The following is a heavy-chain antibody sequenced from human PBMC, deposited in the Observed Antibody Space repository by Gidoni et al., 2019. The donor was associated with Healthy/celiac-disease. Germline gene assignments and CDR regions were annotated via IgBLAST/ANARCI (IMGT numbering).Heavy chain of an antibody. D-gene: IGHD5-12*01. CDR2: IYYSGSN. J-gene: IGHJ4*02. CDR1: GGSISSYY. Sequence: QVQLQESGPGLVKPSETLSLTCTVSGGSISSYYWTWIRQPPGKGLEWIGYIYYSGSNNYNPSLKSRVTISVDTSKNQFSLKLSSVTAADTAVYYCARGDGYNFPDYWGQGTLVTVSS. V-gene: IGHV4-59*01. CDR3: ARGDGYNFPDY.